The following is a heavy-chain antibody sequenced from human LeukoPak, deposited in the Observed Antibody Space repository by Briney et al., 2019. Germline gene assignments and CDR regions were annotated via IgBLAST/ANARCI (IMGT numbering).Heavy chain of an antibody. J-gene: IGHJ4*02. CDR3: AXGVXYCSGGSCYPY. Sequence: ASVKVSCKASGYTFTSYDINWVRQATGQGLEWMGWMNPNSGNTGYAQKFQGRVTMTRNTSISTAYMELSSLRSEDTAVYYCAXGVXYCSGGSCYPYWGQGTLVTVSS. CDR1: GYTFTSYD. CDR2: MNPNSGNT. V-gene: IGHV1-8*01. D-gene: IGHD2-15*01.